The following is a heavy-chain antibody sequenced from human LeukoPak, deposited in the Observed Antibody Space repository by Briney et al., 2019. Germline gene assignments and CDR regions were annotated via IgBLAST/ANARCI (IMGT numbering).Heavy chain of an antibody. D-gene: IGHD2-2*01. Sequence: GGSLRLSCAASGFTFSSYAMSWVRQAPGKGLEWVSAISGSGGSTYYADSVKGRFTISRDNSENTLYLQMNSLRAEDTAVYYCAKVECSSTSCHHDAFDIWGQGTMVTVSS. CDR1: GFTFSSYA. CDR3: AKVECSSTSCHHDAFDI. CDR2: ISGSGGST. J-gene: IGHJ3*02. V-gene: IGHV3-23*01.